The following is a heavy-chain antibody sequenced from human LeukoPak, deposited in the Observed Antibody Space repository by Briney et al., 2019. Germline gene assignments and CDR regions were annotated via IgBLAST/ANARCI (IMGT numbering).Heavy chain of an antibody. CDR1: GFTFSDYY. Sequence: TGGSLRLSCAASGFTFSDYYMTWSRQAPGKGLEWVSYILGTSNLIKYAGSVKAPFTISRDNAKNSLYLKMNSLRVEHTAVYYCARQVPPDYWGQGPLVTVSS. V-gene: IGHV3-11*03. CDR3: ARQVPPDY. J-gene: IGHJ4*02. CDR2: ILGTSNLI.